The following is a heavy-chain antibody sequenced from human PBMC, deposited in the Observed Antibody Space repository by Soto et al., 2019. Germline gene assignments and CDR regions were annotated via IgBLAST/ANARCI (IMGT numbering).Heavy chain of an antibody. CDR1: RFTFNIYG. V-gene: IGHV3-30*03. J-gene: IGHJ6*02. D-gene: IGHD6-19*01. CDR2: VSYDGTNE. Sequence: QPGGSLRLSCAASRFTFNIYGMHWVRQAPGTGLEWVAVVSYDGTNEYYADSVKGRFTISRDNSKNTLYLEMNSLRPEDTAVYYCARDMSMAVPGRGEYYYYSGMDFWGRGTTVTVSS. CDR3: ARDMSMAVPGRGEYYYYSGMDF.